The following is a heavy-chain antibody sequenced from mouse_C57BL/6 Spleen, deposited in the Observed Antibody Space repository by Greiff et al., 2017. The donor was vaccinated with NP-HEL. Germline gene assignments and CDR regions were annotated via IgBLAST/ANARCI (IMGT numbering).Heavy chain of an antibody. D-gene: IGHD2-4*01. J-gene: IGHJ3*01. Sequence: EVQLQQSGPVLVKPGASVKMSCKASGYTFTDYYMNWVKQSHGKSLEWIGVINPYNGGTSYNQKFKGKATLTVDKSSSTAYMELNSLTSEDSAVYYCARDYDYDGFAYWGQGTLVTVSA. CDR3: ARDYDYDGFAY. CDR1: GYTFTDYY. V-gene: IGHV1-19*01. CDR2: INPYNGGT.